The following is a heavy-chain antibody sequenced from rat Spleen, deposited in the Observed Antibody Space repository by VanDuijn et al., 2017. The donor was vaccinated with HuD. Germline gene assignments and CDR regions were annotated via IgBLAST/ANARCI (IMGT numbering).Heavy chain of an antibody. CDR3: TTDWYYYSGDVGYWYFDF. Sequence: EVQLVESDGGLVQPGRSMKLSCAASGFTFSNYGMHWIRQAPTKGLEWVASISPSGGSTYYRDSVKGRFTVSRENAKSTLYLLMDSLRSEDTATYYCTTDWYYYSGDVGYWYFDFWGPGTMVTVSS. CDR1: GFTFSNYG. J-gene: IGHJ1*01. V-gene: IGHV5-19*01. CDR2: ISPSGGST. D-gene: IGHD1-1*01.